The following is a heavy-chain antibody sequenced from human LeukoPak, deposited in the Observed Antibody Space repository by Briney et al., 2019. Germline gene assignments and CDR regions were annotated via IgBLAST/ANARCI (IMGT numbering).Heavy chain of an antibody. CDR2: AHYSGAT. V-gene: IGHV4-39*07. CDR1: GGSISSSNYH. CDR3: AREATPQEFYDILTGHLDP. J-gene: IGHJ5*02. D-gene: IGHD3-9*01. Sequence: SETLSLTCTVSGGSISSSNYHWGWIRQPPGEGLEWIASAHYSGATYYNPSLKGRVIISIDTSKNQFSLKLDSLTAADTAVYYCAREATPQEFYDILTGHLDPWGQGTLVTVSS.